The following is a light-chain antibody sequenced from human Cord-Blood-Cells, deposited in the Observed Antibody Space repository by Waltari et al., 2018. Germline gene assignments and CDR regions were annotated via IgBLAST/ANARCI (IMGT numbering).Light chain of an antibody. CDR1: SSDVGSYNL. CDR2: EGS. V-gene: IGLV2-23*01. J-gene: IGLJ3*02. CDR3: CSYAGSYRWV. Sequence: QSALTQPASVSGSPGQSITISCTGTSSDVGSYNLVSWYQQHPGKAPKLMIYEGSKRPSGVSNRFSGSKSGNTASLTISGLQAEDEADYYCCSYAGSYRWVFGGGTKLTVL.